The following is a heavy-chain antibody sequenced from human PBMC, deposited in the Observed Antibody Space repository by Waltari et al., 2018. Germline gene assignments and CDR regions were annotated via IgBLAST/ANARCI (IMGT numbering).Heavy chain of an antibody. V-gene: IGHV3-23*03. CDR1: GLTFSSYA. Sequence: EVQLLESGGGLVQPGGSLRLSCAASGLTFSSYAMSWVRQAPGKGLEWVAVIYSGGRTYYADSVKGRFTISRDNSKNTLYRQMNSLRAEDTAVYYCAKVLGPKYSSSSGDAFDIWGQGTMVTVSS. CDR2: IYSGGRT. CDR3: AKVLGPKYSSSSGDAFDI. D-gene: IGHD6-6*01. J-gene: IGHJ3*02.